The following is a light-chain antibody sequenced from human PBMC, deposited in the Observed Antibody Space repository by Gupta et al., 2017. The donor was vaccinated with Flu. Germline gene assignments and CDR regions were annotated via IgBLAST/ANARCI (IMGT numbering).Light chain of an antibody. Sequence: PATLSVAPGEGVTPSWRASQKVGVYLAWYQKKPGQAPRPLIYDASCRATGVPDRCSGSGSGTEFTLTISSLESEDVAVYYCQHVNNGLLTFGQGTRVDIK. CDR3: QHVNNGLLT. V-gene: IGKV3-15*01. CDR1: QKVGVY. J-gene: IGKJ5*01. CDR2: DAS.